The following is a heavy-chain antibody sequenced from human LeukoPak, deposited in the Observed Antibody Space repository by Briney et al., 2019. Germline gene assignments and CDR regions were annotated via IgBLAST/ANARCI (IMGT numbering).Heavy chain of an antibody. Sequence: SETLSLTCAVYGGSFSGYYWSWIRQPPGKGLEGIGEINHSGSTNYNPSLKRRVTISVDTSKNQFSLKLSSVTAADTAVYYCARGRNTIWYWGQGTLVTVSS. D-gene: IGHD3-10*01. V-gene: IGHV4-34*01. CDR3: ARGRNTIWY. CDR2: INHSGST. J-gene: IGHJ4*02. CDR1: GGSFSGYY.